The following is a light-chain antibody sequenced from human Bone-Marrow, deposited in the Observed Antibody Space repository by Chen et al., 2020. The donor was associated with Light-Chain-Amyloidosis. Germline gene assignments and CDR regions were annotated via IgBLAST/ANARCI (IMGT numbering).Light chain of an antibody. J-gene: IGLJ1*01. Sequence: QSALTQPASGSGSPGQSITSSSTGTSSDVGGDNHVSWYQQHPDKAPKLMIYEVTTRPSWVPDRFSGSKSDNTASLTISGLQTEDEADYFCSSYTITNTLVFGSGTRVTV. V-gene: IGLV2-14*01. CDR3: SSYTITNTLV. CDR2: EVT. CDR1: SSDVGGDNH.